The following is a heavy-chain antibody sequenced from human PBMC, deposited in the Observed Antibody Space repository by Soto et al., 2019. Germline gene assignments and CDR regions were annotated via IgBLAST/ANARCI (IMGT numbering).Heavy chain of an antibody. V-gene: IGHV1-2*02. CDR2: MNPNTGGA. J-gene: IGHJ5*02. D-gene: IGHD4-4*01. CDR3: ARNLHDYNLRNWFDP. Sequence: ASVKISCKASGYTFADFYIHWVRQAPGQGFEWMGWMNPNTGGASYAQKFLGRVAMTRDTSISTAYMELSRLSSNDTAMYYCARNLHDYNLRNWFDPWGQGTLVTVSS. CDR1: GYTFADFY.